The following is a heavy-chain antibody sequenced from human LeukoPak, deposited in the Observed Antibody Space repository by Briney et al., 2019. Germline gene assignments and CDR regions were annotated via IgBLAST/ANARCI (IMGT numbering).Heavy chain of an antibody. J-gene: IGHJ4*02. CDR2: IYYSGST. CDR3: ASEVGYCSGGSCYYFDY. D-gene: IGHD2-15*01. Sequence: SETLSLTCTVSGGSISSSSYYWGWIRQPPGKELEWIGTIYYSGSTYYNPSLKSRVTIFVDTSKNQFSLKLSSVTAADTAVYYCASEVGYCSGGSCYYFDYWGQGTLVTVPS. CDR1: GGSISSSSYY. V-gene: IGHV4-39*01.